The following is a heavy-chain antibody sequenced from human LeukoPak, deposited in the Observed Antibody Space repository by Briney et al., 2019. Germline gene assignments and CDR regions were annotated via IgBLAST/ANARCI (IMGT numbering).Heavy chain of an antibody. CDR2: ISYSGST. D-gene: IGHD3-3*01. CDR3: ARNTGSGYYQLPPAY. V-gene: IGHV4-39*07. J-gene: IGHJ4*02. Sequence: SETLSLTCTVSGASISSNSYCWGWIRQPPGKGLEWIGSISYSGSTYYNPSLKTRVTMSIDTSKNQFSLELSSVTAADTAVYYCARNTGSGYYQLPPAYWGQGTLVTVSS. CDR1: GASISSNSYC.